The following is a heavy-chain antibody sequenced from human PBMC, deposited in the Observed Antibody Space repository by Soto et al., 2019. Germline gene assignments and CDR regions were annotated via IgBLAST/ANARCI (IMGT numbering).Heavy chain of an antibody. CDR1: GGSITSGGHY. Sequence: QVQLQESGPGLLKPSQSLSLTCTVSGGSITSGGHYWSWIRQHPGKGLEWIGYIYYSGSTYYNPSLKSRVTISIDTSKNHFSLKVRSVTVADTAVYYCARDQGGITIFGVPYGMDVWGQETTVTVSS. J-gene: IGHJ6*02. V-gene: IGHV4-31*03. CDR3: ARDQGGITIFGVPYGMDV. CDR2: IYYSGST. D-gene: IGHD3-3*01.